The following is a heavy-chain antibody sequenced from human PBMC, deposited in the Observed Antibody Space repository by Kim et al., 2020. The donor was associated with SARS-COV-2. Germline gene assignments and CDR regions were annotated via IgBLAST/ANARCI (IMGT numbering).Heavy chain of an antibody. D-gene: IGHD2-15*01. J-gene: IGHJ6*02. CDR1: GYTFTSYG. Sequence: ASVKVSCKASGYTFTSYGISWVRQAPGQGLEWMGWISAYNGNTNYAQKLQGRVTMTTDTSTSTAYMELRSLRSDDTAVYYCARDGGGYCSGGSCAARYYYYYGMDVWGQGTTVTVSS. CDR2: ISAYNGNT. V-gene: IGHV1-18*01. CDR3: ARDGGGYCSGGSCAARYYYYYGMDV.